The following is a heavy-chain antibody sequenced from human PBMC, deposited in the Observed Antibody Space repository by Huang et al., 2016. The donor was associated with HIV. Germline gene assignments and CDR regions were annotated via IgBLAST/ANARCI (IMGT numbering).Heavy chain of an antibody. CDR1: GYTFTGYY. CDR3: AAGVVPAADYYYYYGMDV. J-gene: IGHJ6*02. Sequence: QVQLVQSGAEVKKPGASVKVSCKASGYTFTGYYMHWVRQAPGQGLEWMGWIKPNSGGKNYAQKFQGRVTRTRDTSISTAYMELSRLRSDDTSVYYCAAGVVPAADYYYYYGMDVWGQGTTVTVSS. D-gene: IGHD2-2*01. V-gene: IGHV1-2*02. CDR2: IKPNSGGK.